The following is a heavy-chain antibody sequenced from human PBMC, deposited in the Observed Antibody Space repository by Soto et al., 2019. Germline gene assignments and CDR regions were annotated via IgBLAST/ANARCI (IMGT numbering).Heavy chain of an antibody. J-gene: IGHJ6*02. CDR1: GFTFSSYG. D-gene: IGHD3-9*01. CDR2: ISYDGSNK. V-gene: IGHV3-30*18. Sequence: QVQLVESGGGVVQPGRSLRLSCAASGFTFSSYGMHWVRQAPGKGLEWVAVISYDGSNKYYADSVKGRFTISRDNSKNTLNLXXNSLRAEDTAVYYCAKEGQYYDILTGYRSYYGMDVWGQGTTVTVSS. CDR3: AKEGQYYDILTGYRSYYGMDV.